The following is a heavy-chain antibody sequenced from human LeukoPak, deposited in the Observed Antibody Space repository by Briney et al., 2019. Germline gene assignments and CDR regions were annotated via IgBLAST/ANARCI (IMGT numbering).Heavy chain of an antibody. Sequence: PGGSLRLSCAASGFSFSTYAMHGVRQPPGEGVEWVALIWHDASHTFYTDSVKGRFTISRDNSKNTVYLQMNSLGGEATAVYYCESEIFGSGSYPDYWGQGTLVTVSS. V-gene: IGHV3-33*01. J-gene: IGHJ4*02. CDR2: IWHDASHT. CDR1: GFSFSTYA. D-gene: IGHD3-10*01. CDR3: ESEIFGSGSYPDY.